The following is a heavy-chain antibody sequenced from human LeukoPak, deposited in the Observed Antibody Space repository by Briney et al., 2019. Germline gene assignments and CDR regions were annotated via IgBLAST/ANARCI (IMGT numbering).Heavy chain of an antibody. D-gene: IGHD6-13*01. J-gene: IGHJ4*02. CDR3: AREVAAAGTVDY. V-gene: IGHV4-39*07. CDR1: GDSISSSSYY. CDR2: IYYSGST. Sequence: SETLSLTCTVSGDSISSSSYYWGWIRQPPGKGLEWIGSIYYSGSTYYNPSLKSRVSISADTSKNQISLKLTSVTAADTAVYYCAREVAAAGTVDYWGQGTLVTVSS.